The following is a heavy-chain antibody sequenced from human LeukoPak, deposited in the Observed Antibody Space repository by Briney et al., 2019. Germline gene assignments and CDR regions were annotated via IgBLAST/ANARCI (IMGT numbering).Heavy chain of an antibody. CDR3: ARATAGTIDS. D-gene: IGHD6-13*01. V-gene: IGHV4-61*01. Sequence: PPETLSLTCAVSGGSVSSGSYFWTWIRQPPGKGLEWIGYIYYSGSTNYNPSLKSRVTISVDTSKNQFSLKLSSVTAADTAVYYCARATAGTIDSWGQGTLVTVSS. CDR1: GGSVSSGSYF. J-gene: IGHJ4*02. CDR2: IYYSGST.